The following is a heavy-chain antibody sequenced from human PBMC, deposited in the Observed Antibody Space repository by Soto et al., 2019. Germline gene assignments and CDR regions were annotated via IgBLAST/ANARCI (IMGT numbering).Heavy chain of an antibody. CDR1: GFTFTSSA. Sequence: QMQLVQSGPEVKKPGTSVKVSCKASGFTFTSSAVQWVRQARGQRLEWIGWIVVGSGNTNYAQKFQERVTITRDMSTGTAYMELSSLSSEDTAVYYCAADCTNGVCYTRWFDPWGQGTLVTVSS. V-gene: IGHV1-58*01. J-gene: IGHJ5*02. CDR3: AADCTNGVCYTRWFDP. CDR2: IVVGSGNT. D-gene: IGHD2-8*01.